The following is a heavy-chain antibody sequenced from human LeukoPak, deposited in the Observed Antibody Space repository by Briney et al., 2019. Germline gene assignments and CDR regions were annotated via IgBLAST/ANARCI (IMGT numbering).Heavy chain of an antibody. D-gene: IGHD4-17*01. V-gene: IGHV3-23*01. CDR1: EFDFSSHA. CDR3: ANEIRPNDY. J-gene: IGHJ4*02. CDR2: ISISGSKT. Sequence: GGSLRLSCAASEFDFSSHAMTWVRQAPGKGLEWVSAISISGSKTYYADSVKGRFTISRDNSKNTLYLQTNSLRAEDTAVYYCANEIRPNDYWGQGTQVTVSS.